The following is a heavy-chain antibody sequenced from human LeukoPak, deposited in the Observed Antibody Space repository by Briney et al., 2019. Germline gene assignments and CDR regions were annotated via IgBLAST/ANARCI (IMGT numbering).Heavy chain of an antibody. D-gene: IGHD3-22*01. CDR1: GFTFRSYA. CDR2: FSGSGGST. CDR3: ANPRDRGYYFYFDY. J-gene: IGHJ4*02. V-gene: IGHV3-23*01. Sequence: GRSLRLSGEGSGFTFRSYAMSWVRQGPGKGLQWISGFSGSGGSTYYADSVKGRFTISRDNSRNTLYLQMNSLRAEDTAVYYCANPRDRGYYFYFDYWGLGTLVTVSS.